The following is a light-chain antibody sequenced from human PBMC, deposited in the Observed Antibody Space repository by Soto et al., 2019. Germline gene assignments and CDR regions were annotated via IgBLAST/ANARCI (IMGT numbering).Light chain of an antibody. V-gene: IGKV1-13*02. CDR1: QDIRTD. CDR2: DVS. Sequence: AIQMTQSPASLSASVGDRVTITCRASQDIRTDLAWYQQKPGKAPKLLIYDVSSLERGVPSRFSGSGSGTEFTLTISGLHPDDFATYYCQQYESYSGTFGPGTRVDLK. J-gene: IGKJ1*01. CDR3: QQYESYSGT.